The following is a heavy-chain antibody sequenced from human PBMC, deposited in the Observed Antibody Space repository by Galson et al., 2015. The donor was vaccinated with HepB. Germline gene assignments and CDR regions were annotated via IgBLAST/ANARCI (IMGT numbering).Heavy chain of an antibody. Sequence: SVKVSCKASGYYFPSYAIHWVRQAPGQRLEWMGWIIADNGKTEYSQNFQGGVSITRDTSASIVYMDLSSLSSEDTGLYYCARPGASPPGNWFDSWGQGTLVTVSS. CDR2: IIADNGKT. CDR1: GYYFPSYA. J-gene: IGHJ5*01. CDR3: ARPGASPPGNWFDS. V-gene: IGHV1-3*01.